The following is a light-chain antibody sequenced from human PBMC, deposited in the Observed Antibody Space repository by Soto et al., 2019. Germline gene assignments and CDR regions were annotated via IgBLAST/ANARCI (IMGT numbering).Light chain of an antibody. CDR1: NVGSKN. CDR3: QVWDNTDEHPRVV. CDR2: ADS. Sequence: SYELTQPRSVSVAPGQTATLTCGGNNVGSKNMYWYRQRPGQAPVLVVYADSDRPSGIPERLSGSNSGSTATLTINRVEAGDEADYFCQVWDNTDEHPRVVFGGGTKLTVL. V-gene: IGLV3-21*02. J-gene: IGLJ3*02.